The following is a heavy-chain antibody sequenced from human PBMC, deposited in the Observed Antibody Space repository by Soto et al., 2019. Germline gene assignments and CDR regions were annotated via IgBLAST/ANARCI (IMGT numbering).Heavy chain of an antibody. CDR1: GGSISSGGYS. D-gene: IGHD3-22*01. V-gene: IGHV4-30-2*01. CDR3: ARGGPYYYDSSGYYTPYYGMDV. CDR2: IYHSGST. J-gene: IGHJ6*02. Sequence: QLQLQESGSGLVKPSQTLSLTCAVPGGSISSGGYSWSWIRQPPGKGLEWIGYIYHSGSTYYNPSLKGGVTISVDMYKNQLSMKLSSVTAADTAVYYCARGGPYYYDSSGYYTPYYGMDVWGQGTTVTVSS.